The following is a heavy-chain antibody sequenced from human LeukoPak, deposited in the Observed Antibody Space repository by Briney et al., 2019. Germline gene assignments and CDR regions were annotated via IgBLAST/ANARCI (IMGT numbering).Heavy chain of an antibody. V-gene: IGHV3-30*02. CDR1: GFTFSSYG. CDR2: IRYDGSNK. Sequence: GGSLRLSCAASGFTFSSYGMHWVRQAPGKGLEWVAFIRYDGSNKYYADSVKGRFTISRDSSKNTLYLQMNSLRAEDTAVYYCARSLCGGDCYSYFDYWGQGTLVTVSS. J-gene: IGHJ4*02. CDR3: ARSLCGGDCYSYFDY. D-gene: IGHD2-21*01.